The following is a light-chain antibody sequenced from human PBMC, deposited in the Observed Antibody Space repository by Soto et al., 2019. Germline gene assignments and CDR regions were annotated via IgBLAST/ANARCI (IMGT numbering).Light chain of an antibody. Sequence: EVVMTHSPATLSVSPGERATLSCRASQSVNANLAWYQQKPGQAPRLLIHGASNRATGIPARFSGSGFGTDFILTISSLQSEDFAFYYCQQYNTWLWTFGQGTKVEI. V-gene: IGKV3-15*01. J-gene: IGKJ1*01. CDR3: QQYNTWLWT. CDR1: QSVNAN. CDR2: GAS.